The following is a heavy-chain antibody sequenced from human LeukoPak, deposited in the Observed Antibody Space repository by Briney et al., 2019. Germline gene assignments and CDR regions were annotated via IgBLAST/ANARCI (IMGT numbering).Heavy chain of an antibody. D-gene: IGHD3-16*01. Sequence: GGSLRLSCAASGFTFSSYAMSWVRQAPGKGLEWVGRIRSKTDGGTTDYAAPVKGRFTISRDDSKNTLYLQMNSLKTEDTAVYYCTTVGEGSWSLLDYWGQGTLVTVSS. J-gene: IGHJ4*02. V-gene: IGHV3-15*01. CDR1: GFTFSSYA. CDR3: TTVGEGSWSLLDY. CDR2: IRSKTDGGTT.